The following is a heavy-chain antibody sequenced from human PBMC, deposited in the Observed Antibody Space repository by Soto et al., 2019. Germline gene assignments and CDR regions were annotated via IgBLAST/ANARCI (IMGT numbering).Heavy chain of an antibody. Sequence: GGSLRLSCAASGFTVSSNYMGWVRQAPGKGLEWVSVIYSGGSTYYADSVKGRFTISRDNSKNTLYLQMNSLRAEDTAVYYCASPDTGYYDFWSGYYSGDSYYYGMDVWGQGTTVTVSS. CDR3: ASPDTGYYDFWSGYYSGDSYYYGMDV. CDR2: IYSGGST. CDR1: GFTVSSNY. D-gene: IGHD3-3*01. J-gene: IGHJ6*02. V-gene: IGHV3-53*01.